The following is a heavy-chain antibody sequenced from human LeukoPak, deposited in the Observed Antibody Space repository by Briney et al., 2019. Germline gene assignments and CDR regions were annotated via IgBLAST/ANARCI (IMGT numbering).Heavy chain of an antibody. CDR2: IYCSGST. CDR1: GGSISSYY. CDR3: ARARDGYNTD. D-gene: IGHD5-24*01. J-gene: IGHJ4*02. V-gene: IGHV4-59*01. Sequence: PSETLSLTCTVSGGSISSYYWSWIRQPPGKGLEWIGYIYCSGSTNYNPSLKSRVTISVDTSKNQFSLKLSSVTAADTAVYYCARARDGYNTDWGQGTLVTVSS.